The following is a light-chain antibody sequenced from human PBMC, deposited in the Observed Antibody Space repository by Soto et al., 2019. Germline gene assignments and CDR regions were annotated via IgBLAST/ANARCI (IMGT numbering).Light chain of an antibody. CDR3: QQRSNWLT. Sequence: IQMTQSPSSLSASIGDRVTITCRASQTISSWLAWYQQKPGKAPKLLIYKASTLKSGVPSRFSGSGSGTEFTLTISSLEPEDFAVYYCQQRSNWLTFGGGTKVDIK. J-gene: IGKJ4*01. CDR1: QTISSW. CDR2: KAS. V-gene: IGKV1-5*03.